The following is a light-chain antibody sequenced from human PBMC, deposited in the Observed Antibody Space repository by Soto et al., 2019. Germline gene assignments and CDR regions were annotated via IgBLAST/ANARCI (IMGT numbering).Light chain of an antibody. CDR1: SGNIASSY. Sequence: NFMLTQPHSVSESPGKTVTISCTRSSGNIASSYVQWYQHRPGSAPTTVIYEDNQRPSGVPDRFSGSRSGTSASLAITGLQAEDEADYYCQSYDSLSGWVFGGGTKLTVL. J-gene: IGLJ3*02. CDR3: QSYDSLSGWV. V-gene: IGLV6-57*04. CDR2: EDN.